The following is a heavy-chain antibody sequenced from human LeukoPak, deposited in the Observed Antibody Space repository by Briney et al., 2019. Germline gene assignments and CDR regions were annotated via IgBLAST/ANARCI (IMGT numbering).Heavy chain of an antibody. CDR3: ARGGSYYFYNGMDV. Sequence: SVKVSCKASGGTFTSYGINWVRQAPGLGLEWMARIIPVVGILNYAQRFQGRVTITADNSTSTVYMELSSLRSDDTAVYYCARGGSYYFYNGMDVWGQGTTLTVSS. CDR2: IIPVVGIL. V-gene: IGHV1-69*04. CDR1: GGTFTSYG. J-gene: IGHJ6*02. D-gene: IGHD1-26*01.